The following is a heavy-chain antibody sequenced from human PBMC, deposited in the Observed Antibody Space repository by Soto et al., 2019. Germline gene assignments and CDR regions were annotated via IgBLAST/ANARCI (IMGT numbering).Heavy chain of an antibody. D-gene: IGHD3-16*01. Sequence: PGGSLRLSCAASGFTFSSYAMSWVRQAPGKGLEWVSAISGSGGSTYYADSVKGRFTISRDNSKNTLYLQMNSLRAEDTAVYYCAKDPSIMITFGGVPWFDPWGQGTLVTVSS. CDR3: AKDPSIMITFGGVPWFDP. CDR2: ISGSGGST. J-gene: IGHJ5*02. CDR1: GFTFSSYA. V-gene: IGHV3-23*01.